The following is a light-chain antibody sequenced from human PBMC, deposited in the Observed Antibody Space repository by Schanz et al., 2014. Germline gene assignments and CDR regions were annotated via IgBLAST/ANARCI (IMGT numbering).Light chain of an antibody. CDR3: AGWDDSLNGWV. CDR2: SYY. CDR1: SSNIGSNP. V-gene: IGLV1-44*01. Sequence: QSVLTQPPSASGTPGQRVTISCSGSSSNIGSNPVYWYQQLPGTAPKLLVYSYYQRPSGVPDRLSGSKSGTSGSLAISGLQSEDEADYYCAGWDDSLNGWVFGGGTKVTVL. J-gene: IGLJ3*02.